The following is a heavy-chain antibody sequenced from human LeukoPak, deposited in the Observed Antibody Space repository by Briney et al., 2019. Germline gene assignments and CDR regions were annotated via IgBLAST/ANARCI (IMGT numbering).Heavy chain of an antibody. CDR3: ARTYYYDSSGYNLYYYYYMDV. CDR1: GGSISSHY. V-gene: IGHV4-59*11. Sequence: SETLSLTCTVSGGSISSHYWSWIRQPPGKGLEWIGYIYYSGSTSYNPSLKSRVTISVDTSKNQFSLKLSSVTAADTAVYYCARTYYYDSSGYNLYYYYYMDVWGKGTTVTVSS. J-gene: IGHJ6*03. D-gene: IGHD3-22*01. CDR2: IYYSGST.